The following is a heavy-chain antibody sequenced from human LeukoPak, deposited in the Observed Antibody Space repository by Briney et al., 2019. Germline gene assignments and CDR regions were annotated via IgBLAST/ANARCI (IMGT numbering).Heavy chain of an antibody. CDR1: GFTVNSNY. CDR3: ARDPSSTDWYDY. CDR2: IYSGGST. V-gene: IGHV3-53*01. D-gene: IGHD6-19*01. Sequence: GGSLRLSCAASGFTVNSNYMSWVRQAPGRGLEWVSVIYSGGSTYYADSVKGRFTISRDNSKNTLYLQMNSLRAEDTAVYYCARDPSSTDWYDYWGQGTLVTVSS. J-gene: IGHJ4*02.